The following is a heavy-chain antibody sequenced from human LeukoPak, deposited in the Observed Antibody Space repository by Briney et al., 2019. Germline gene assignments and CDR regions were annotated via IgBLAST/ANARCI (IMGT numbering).Heavy chain of an antibody. CDR3: ARSRMTTIGWFDP. Sequence: ASVKVSCKTSGYTFIDYYLHWVRQAPGQGLEWMGWLNPNSGVTNYAQTFQGRVTMTRDTSMRTAYMELSRLRSDDTAVYYYARSRMTTIGWFDPWGQGTLVTVAS. J-gene: IGHJ5*02. D-gene: IGHD4-17*01. V-gene: IGHV1-2*02. CDR2: LNPNSGVT. CDR1: GYTFIDYY.